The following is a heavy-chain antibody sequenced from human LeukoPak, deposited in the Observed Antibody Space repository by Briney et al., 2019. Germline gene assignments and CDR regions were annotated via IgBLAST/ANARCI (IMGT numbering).Heavy chain of an antibody. D-gene: IGHD3-3*01. Sequence: SETLSLTCTVSGGSISSYYWSWIRQPPGKGLEWIGYIYYSGSTNYNPSFKSRVTISVDTSKNQFSLKLSSVTAADTAVYYCARELGDTRYYDFWSGSHAFDIWGQGTMVTVSS. CDR3: ARELGDTRYYDFWSGSHAFDI. V-gene: IGHV4-59*01. CDR2: IYYSGST. J-gene: IGHJ3*02. CDR1: GGSISSYY.